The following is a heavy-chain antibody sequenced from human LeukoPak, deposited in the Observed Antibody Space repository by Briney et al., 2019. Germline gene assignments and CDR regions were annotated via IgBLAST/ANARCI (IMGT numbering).Heavy chain of an antibody. J-gene: IGHJ6*02. CDR1: GXTFSTYA. Sequence: GGSLRLSCAASGXTFSTYAMTWVRQAPGKGLEWVSLISDSGGNTYYADSVKGRFTISRDNSKNTLSLQMNSLRAEDTAVYYCAKDVRVGGGGMDVWGQGTPVTVSS. CDR3: AKDVRVGGGGMDV. D-gene: IGHD1-26*01. CDR2: ISDSGGNT. V-gene: IGHV3-23*01.